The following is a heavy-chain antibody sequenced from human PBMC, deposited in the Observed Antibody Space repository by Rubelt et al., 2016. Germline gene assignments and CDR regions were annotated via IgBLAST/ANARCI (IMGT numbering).Heavy chain of an antibody. CDR2: IYYSGST. V-gene: IGHV4-59*08. CDR1: GGSINSYY. J-gene: IGHJ4*02. D-gene: IGHD6-19*01. CDR3: ARSGKQWDALDY. Sequence: QVQLQESGPGLVKPSETLSLTCTVSGGSINSYYWSWIRQPPGKGLEWIGHIYYSGSTNYNPSLKSRVPISVDTSKNQFSLKRNSVTAADTAVYYCARSGKQWDALDYWGQGTLVTVSS.